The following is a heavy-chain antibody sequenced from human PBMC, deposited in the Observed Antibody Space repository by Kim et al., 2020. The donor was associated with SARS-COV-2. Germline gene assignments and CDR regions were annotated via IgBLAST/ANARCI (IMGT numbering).Heavy chain of an antibody. V-gene: IGHV3-53*04. CDR3: ARNLVTGHDDF. CDR2: GTT. Sequence: GTTYYAGSVKGRFTISRHNSKNTGYLQMNSLRAEDTAVYFCARNLVTGHDDFWGQGTLVTVSS. D-gene: IGHD1-20*01. J-gene: IGHJ4*02.